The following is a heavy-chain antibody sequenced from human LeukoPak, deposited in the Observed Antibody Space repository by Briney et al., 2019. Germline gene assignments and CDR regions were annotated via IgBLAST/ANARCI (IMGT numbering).Heavy chain of an antibody. CDR1: GYTFTGYY. Sequence: ASVKVSCKASGYTFTGYYMHWVRQAPGQGLEWMGWINPNSGGTNYAQKFQGRVTMTRDTSISTAYMELSRLRSDDTAVYYCARGLHYGDYEYVYWGQGTLVTVSS. CDR2: INPNSGGT. V-gene: IGHV1-2*02. J-gene: IGHJ4*02. CDR3: ARGLHYGDYEYVY. D-gene: IGHD4-17*01.